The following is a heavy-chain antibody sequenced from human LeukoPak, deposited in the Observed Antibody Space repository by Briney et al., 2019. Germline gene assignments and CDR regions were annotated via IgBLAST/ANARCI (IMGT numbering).Heavy chain of an antibody. J-gene: IGHJ4*02. CDR1: GFSLSNARMG. CDR2: IFSNDEK. CDR3: ARIQADYDFWSGYYTWYFDY. Sequence: SGPTLVNPTETLTLTCTVSGFSLSNARMGVSWIRQPPGEALEWLAHIFSNDEKSYSTSLKGRLTISKDTSKSQVVLTMTNMDPVDTATYYCARIQADYDFWSGYYTWYFDYWGQGTLVTVSS. D-gene: IGHD3-3*01. V-gene: IGHV2-26*01.